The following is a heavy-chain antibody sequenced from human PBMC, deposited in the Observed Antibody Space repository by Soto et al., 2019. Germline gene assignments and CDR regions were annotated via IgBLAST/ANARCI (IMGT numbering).Heavy chain of an antibody. CDR1: GGTFSSYT. Sequence: QVQLVQSGAEVKKPGSSVKVSCKASGGTFSSYTISWVRQAPGQGLEWMGRIIPILGIANYAQKFQGRVTXXAXKXXSTAYMELSSLRSEDTAVYYCAKRYDSSGDDAFDIWGQGTMVTVSS. J-gene: IGHJ3*02. CDR2: IIPILGIA. D-gene: IGHD3-22*01. CDR3: AKRYDSSGDDAFDI. V-gene: IGHV1-69*02.